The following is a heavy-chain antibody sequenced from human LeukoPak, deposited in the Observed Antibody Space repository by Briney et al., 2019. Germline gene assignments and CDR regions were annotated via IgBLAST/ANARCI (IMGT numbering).Heavy chain of an antibody. CDR2: IYYSGNT. CDR3: ARHEYSGSYYGLSWFDP. D-gene: IGHD1-26*01. CDR1: GGSSSSSGYY. V-gene: IGHV4-39*01. Sequence: SETLSLTCTVSGGSSSSSGYYWGWIRQPPGKGLEWIASIYYSGNTYYNPSLKSRVTISVDTSKNQLSLKLSSLTAADTAVYYCARHEYSGSYYGLSWFDPWGQGTLVTVSS. J-gene: IGHJ5*02.